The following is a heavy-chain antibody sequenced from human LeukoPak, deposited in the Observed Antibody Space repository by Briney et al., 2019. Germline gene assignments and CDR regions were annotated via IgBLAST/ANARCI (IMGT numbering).Heavy chain of an antibody. J-gene: IGHJ4*02. CDR1: RYTFTSYG. D-gene: IGHD3-10*01. CDR2: ISPYNGKT. CDR3: ARADFPYPGSGSYHHAGIIVY. V-gene: IGHV1-18*01. Sequence: ASVNVSCKASRYTFTSYGISSVRQAPGHGLEWMGWISPYNGKTKLPQRSQGRVAMTTDTPTTTAYMELRSLRSDDTAMDYCARADFPYPGSGSYHHAGIIVYWGQGTLVTVSS.